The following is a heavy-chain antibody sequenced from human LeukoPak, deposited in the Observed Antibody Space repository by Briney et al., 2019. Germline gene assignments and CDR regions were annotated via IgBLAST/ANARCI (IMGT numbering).Heavy chain of an antibody. CDR3: ARGLYYYDSSGYPADAFDI. Sequence: ASVKGSCKASGYTFTGYYMHWVRQAPGQGLEWMGWINPNSGGTNYAQKFQGRVNMTRDTSISTAYMELSRLRSDDTAVYYCARGLYYYDSSGYPADAFDIWGQGTMVTVSS. CDR1: GYTFTGYY. CDR2: INPNSGGT. V-gene: IGHV1-2*02. D-gene: IGHD3-22*01. J-gene: IGHJ3*02.